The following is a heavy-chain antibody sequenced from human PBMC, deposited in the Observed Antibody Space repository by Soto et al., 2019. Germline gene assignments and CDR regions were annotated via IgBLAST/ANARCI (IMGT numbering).Heavy chain of an antibody. CDR2: MSGSAGSA. D-gene: IGHD3-3*01. V-gene: IGHV3-23*01. J-gene: IGHJ5*02. CDR1: GFTFPSYV. Sequence: EVQLLESGGGLVQPGGSLRLSCAASGFTFPSYVMTWVRQSPGKRLEWVSAMSGSAGSAYYADFVKGRFTNSRDNSKNTVNPQMNSLRAEDTDVYYCAYHSLRRYYVWSGPGNWFRPWGQGNLVTVSS. CDR3: AYHSLRRYYVWSGPGNWFRP.